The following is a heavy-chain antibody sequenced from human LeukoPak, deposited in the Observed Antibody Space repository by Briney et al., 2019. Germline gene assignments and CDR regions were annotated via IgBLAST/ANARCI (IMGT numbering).Heavy chain of an antibody. CDR2: MNPNSGNT. Sequence: ASVKVSCKASGYTFTSYYIHWVRQATGQGLEWMGWMNPNSGNTGYAQKFQGRVTMTRNTSISTAYMELSSLRSEDTAVYYCARGRSGSYDFWSGYFSRPHRALQSTNWFDPWGQGTLVTVSS. D-gene: IGHD3-3*01. CDR3: ARGRSGSYDFWSGYFSRPHRALQSTNWFDP. CDR1: GYTFTSYY. J-gene: IGHJ5*02. V-gene: IGHV1-8*02.